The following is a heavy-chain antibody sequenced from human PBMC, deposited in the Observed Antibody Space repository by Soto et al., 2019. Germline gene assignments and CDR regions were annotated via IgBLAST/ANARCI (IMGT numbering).Heavy chain of an antibody. CDR2: ISSSGSII. D-gene: IGHD3-22*01. CDR3: ARDQGYYDSSGYFDY. J-gene: IGHJ4*02. Sequence: GGSPRLSCAASGFTFSDYYMSWIRQAPGKGLEWVSYISSSGSIIYYADSVKGRFTISRDNARNSLYLQLNSLRAEDTAVYYCARDQGYYDSSGYFDYWGQGTLVTVYS. CDR1: GFTFSDYY. V-gene: IGHV3-11*01.